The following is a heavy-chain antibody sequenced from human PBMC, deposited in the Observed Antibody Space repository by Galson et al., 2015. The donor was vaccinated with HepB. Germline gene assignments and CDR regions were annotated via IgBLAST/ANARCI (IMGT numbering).Heavy chain of an antibody. D-gene: IGHD6-13*01. V-gene: IGHV3-73*01. CDR3: TRLGDLSGYSSS. CDR1: GFTFSGSA. CDR2: IRSKPSNSPN. J-gene: IGHJ4*02. Sequence: SLRLSCAASGFTFSGSAIHWVRQTSGKGLDWFARIRSKPSNSPNAYAASLKGRFTTSRDDSKNTAYLHMKSLKTEDTAVYYCTRLGDLSGYSSSWGQGTLVTVSS.